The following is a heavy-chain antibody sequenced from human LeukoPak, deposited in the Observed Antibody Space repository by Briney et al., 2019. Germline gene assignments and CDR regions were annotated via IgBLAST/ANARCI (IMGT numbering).Heavy chain of an antibody. CDR2: ISSSGSTI. J-gene: IGHJ4*02. V-gene: IGHV3-48*03. Sequence: PGGSLRLSCAASGFTFSTYEMNWVRQAPGKGLERVSYISSSGSTIYYADSVKGRFTISRDNAKNSLYLQMNSLRAEDTAVYYCARDPSGDYFDYGGRGTVVTVS. D-gene: IGHD4-17*01. CDR1: GFTFSTYE. CDR3: ARDPSGDYFDY.